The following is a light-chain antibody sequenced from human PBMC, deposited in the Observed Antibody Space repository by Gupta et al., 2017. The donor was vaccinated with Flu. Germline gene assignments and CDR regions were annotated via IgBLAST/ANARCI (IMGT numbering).Light chain of an antibody. J-gene: IGKJ2*03. CDR3: QQRKSYPPYS. V-gene: IGKV1-9*01. CDR2: AAS. CDR1: QGISSY. Sequence: DSQWTESPSFLSASVGDRVTITCRASQGISSYLAWYQQKPGKAPKLLIYAASTWPSGVPSRFSGSGYGTEFTLTISSLQPEDFATYYCQQRKSYPPYSFGQGTKLEIK.